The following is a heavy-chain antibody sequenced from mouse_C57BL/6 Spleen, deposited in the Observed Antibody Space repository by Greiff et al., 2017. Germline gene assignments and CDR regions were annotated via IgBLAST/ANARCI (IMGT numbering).Heavy chain of an antibody. V-gene: IGHV1-80*01. D-gene: IGHD2-3*01. CDR2: IYPGDGDT. Sequence: QVQLKESGAELVKPGASVKISCKASGYAFSSYWMNWVKQRPGQGLEWIGQIYPGDGDTNYNGKFTGTATLTADKSSSSAYMQLSSLTSEDSAVYFCARYHDGYYVYAMDYWGQGTSVTVSS. J-gene: IGHJ4*01. CDR3: ARYHDGYYVYAMDY. CDR1: GYAFSSYW.